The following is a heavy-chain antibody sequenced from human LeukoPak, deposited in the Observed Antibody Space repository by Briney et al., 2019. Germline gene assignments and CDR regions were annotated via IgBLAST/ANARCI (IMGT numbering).Heavy chain of an antibody. J-gene: IGHJ4*02. V-gene: IGHV4-39*01. CDR2: IYYSGST. CDR1: GGSISSSSYY. D-gene: IGHD3-10*01. Sequence: PSETLSLTCTVSGGSISSSSYYWVWMRQPPGKGLEWIGSIYYSGSTYYNPSLKSRVTISVDTSKHQFSLRLDSVTAADTAVYYCARHTSMVRGVMKCYFDYWGQGTLATVSS. CDR3: ARHTSMVRGVMKCYFDY.